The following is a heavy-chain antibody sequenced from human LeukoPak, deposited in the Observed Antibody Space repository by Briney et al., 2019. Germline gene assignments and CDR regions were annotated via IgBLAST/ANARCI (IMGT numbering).Heavy chain of an antibody. V-gene: IGHV3-48*03. CDR3: ARLSVAGTWFDY. CDR2: ISSSGITK. J-gene: IGHJ4*02. D-gene: IGHD6-13*01. CDR1: GFSLSTFE. Sequence: GGSLRLPCAAFGFSLSTFEMNWVRQAPGKGLEWLSYISSSGITKYYADSVKGRFTISRDNAKTSLYLQMNSLRAEDTAVYYCARLSVAGTWFDYWGQGTLVTVSS.